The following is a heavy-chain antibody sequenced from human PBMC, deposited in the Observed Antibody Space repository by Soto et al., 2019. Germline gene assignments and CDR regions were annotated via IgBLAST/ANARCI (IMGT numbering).Heavy chain of an antibody. J-gene: IGHJ6*03. CDR2: ISAYNGNT. D-gene: IGHD3-16*01. CDR3: ARVPIMITFRDYYYMDV. CDR1: GYTFTSYG. V-gene: IGHV1-18*01. Sequence: ASVKVSCKASGYTFTSYGISWVRQAPGQGLEWMGWISAYNGNTNYAQKLQGRVTMTTDTSTSTAYMELRSLRSDDTAVNYCARVPIMITFRDYYYMDVWGKGTTVTVSS.